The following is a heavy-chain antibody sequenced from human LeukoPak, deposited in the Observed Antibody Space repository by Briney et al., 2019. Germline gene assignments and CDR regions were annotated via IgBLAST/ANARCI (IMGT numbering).Heavy chain of an antibody. CDR2: ISSDGSSI. Sequence: GGSLRLSCAASAFTFSLYEMSWVRQAPEMGLEWVAYISSDGSSIHYADSVKGRFTISRDNAKESLYLHINSLRAEDTAIYYCARVSTNYFDYWGEGALVTVSS. CDR3: ARVSTNYFDY. CDR1: AFTFSLYE. V-gene: IGHV3-48*03. J-gene: IGHJ4*02. D-gene: IGHD5/OR15-5a*01.